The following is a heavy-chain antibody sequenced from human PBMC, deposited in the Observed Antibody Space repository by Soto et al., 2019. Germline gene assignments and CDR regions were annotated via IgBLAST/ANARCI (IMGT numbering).Heavy chain of an antibody. CDR2: IHYDGSI. Sequence: SETLSLTCTVSGGSVISDDFYLICLRQPPWNGLESIGYIHYDGSIYYNPSLKRRVTISVDKSKNQFSLNLRSVTAADTAVYFCARFGSRDGYNYDVGGNNWFDPWGQGTLVTVSS. D-gene: IGHD3-16*01. CDR1: GGSVISDDFY. J-gene: IGHJ5*02. V-gene: IGHV4-30-4*01. CDR3: ARFGSRDGYNYDVGGNNWFDP.